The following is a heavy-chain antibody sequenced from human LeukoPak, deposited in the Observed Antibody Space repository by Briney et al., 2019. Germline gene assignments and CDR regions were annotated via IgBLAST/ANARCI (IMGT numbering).Heavy chain of an antibody. V-gene: IGHV3-48*03. Sequence: GGSLRLSCAASGFTLSSYEMNWVRLAPGKGLEWISYISRTGNSIYYADSVKGRFTISRDSAKNSLYLQMNSLRAEDTAVYYCARAILTPSGFVWHFDLWGRGTPVTVSS. D-gene: IGHD3-3*01. CDR1: GFTLSSYE. J-gene: IGHJ2*01. CDR3: ARAILTPSGFVWHFDL. CDR2: ISRTGNSI.